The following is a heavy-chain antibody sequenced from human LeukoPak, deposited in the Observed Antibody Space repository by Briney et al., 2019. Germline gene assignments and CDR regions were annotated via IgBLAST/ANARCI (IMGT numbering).Heavy chain of an antibody. V-gene: IGHV3-48*03. D-gene: IGHD2-2*01. CDR3: ARLPAAIDAFDI. CDR2: ISSSGSTI. J-gene: IGHJ3*02. Sequence: PGGSLRLSCAASGFTFSSYEMNWVRQAPGKGLEWVSYISSSGSTIYYADSVKGRFTISRDNSKNTLYLQMNSLRAEDTAVYYCARLPAAIDAFDIWGQGTMVTVSS. CDR1: GFTFSSYE.